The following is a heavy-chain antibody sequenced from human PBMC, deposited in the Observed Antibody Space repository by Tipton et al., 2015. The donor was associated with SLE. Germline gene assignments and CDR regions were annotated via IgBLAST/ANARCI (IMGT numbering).Heavy chain of an antibody. CDR1: GESFSGYY. V-gene: IGHV4-34*01. CDR3: ARRMVFGGDYFDY. CDR2: VDPSGST. Sequence: TLSLTCAVYGESFSGYYWTWIRQPPGKGLEWIGEVDPSGSTNYNPSLRSRVTISIDTSKNQFSLRLKSVTAADTAVYYCARRMVFGGDYFDYWGQGTLVTVSS. D-gene: IGHD3-10*02. J-gene: IGHJ4*02.